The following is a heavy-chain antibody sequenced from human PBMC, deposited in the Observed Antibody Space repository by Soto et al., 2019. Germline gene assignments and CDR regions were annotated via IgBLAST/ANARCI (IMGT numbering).Heavy chain of an antibody. Sequence: QLQLQESGPGLVKPSETLSLSCTVSGGSISSSGHYWGWIRQPPGKGLEWIGSFYYGGSTYYNPSLKSRVTIAVDTSKNQFPLRLSSVTAADTAVYYCTRLDYWGQGILVTVSS. J-gene: IGHJ4*02. CDR3: TRLDY. CDR2: FYYGGST. V-gene: IGHV4-39*01. CDR1: GGSISSSGHY.